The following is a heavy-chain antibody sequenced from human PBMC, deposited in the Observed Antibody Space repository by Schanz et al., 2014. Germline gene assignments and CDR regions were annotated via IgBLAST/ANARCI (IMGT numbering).Heavy chain of an antibody. D-gene: IGHD6-19*01. Sequence: QVQLQESGPGLVKPSQTLSLTCVVSAASISTSGYSWSWIRQPPGKGLEWIGYIYKNDSTYYNPSLKSRFAMSRATPKNQVSLGLSPVTAADTAVYYCARVGIAVALDYWGQGTLVTVSS. CDR3: ARVGIAVALDY. CDR2: IYKNDST. CDR1: AASISTSGYS. V-gene: IGHV4-30-4*07. J-gene: IGHJ4*02.